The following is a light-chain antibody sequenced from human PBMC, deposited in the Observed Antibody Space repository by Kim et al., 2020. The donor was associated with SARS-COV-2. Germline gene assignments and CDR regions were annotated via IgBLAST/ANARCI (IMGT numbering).Light chain of an antibody. CDR3: QVWDSSTAV. CDR2: RDT. CDR1: NIGRKN. J-gene: IGLJ3*02. Sequence: VARGQSARITCGGNNIGRKNVNWYQQKPGQAPVLLIYRDTDRPSGIPERFSGSNSGNTATLTISRAQAGDEADYYCQVWDSSTAVFGGGTKLTVL. V-gene: IGLV3-9*01.